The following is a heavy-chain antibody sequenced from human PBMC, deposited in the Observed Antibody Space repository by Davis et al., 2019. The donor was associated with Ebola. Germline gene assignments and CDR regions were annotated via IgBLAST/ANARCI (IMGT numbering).Heavy chain of an antibody. V-gene: IGHV5-51*01. CDR2: VYPGDSDT. D-gene: IGHD5-24*01. J-gene: IGHJ6*02. Sequence: GESLKISCKGPGYSFTTYWIAWVRQMPGKGLEWMGIVYPGDSDTTYSPSFQGQVTISADRSISTAYLHWSSLKASDTAMYYCAIMAPPQAYYYYYGMDVWGQGTTVTVSS. CDR1: GYSFTTYW. CDR3: AIMAPPQAYYYYYGMDV.